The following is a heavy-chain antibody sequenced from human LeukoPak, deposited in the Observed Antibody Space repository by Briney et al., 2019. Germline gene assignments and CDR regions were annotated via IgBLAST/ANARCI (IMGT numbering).Heavy chain of an antibody. CDR1: GGSISSGGYY. J-gene: IGHJ3*02. Sequence: SETLSLTCTVSGGSISSGGYYWSCIRQPPGKGLECIGYIYHSGSTYYNPSLKSRVTMSVDTSKNQFSLKLSSVTAADTAVYYCARQMRYDFWSGYLDAFDIWGQGTMVTVSS. CDR2: IYHSGST. V-gene: IGHV4-30-2*01. D-gene: IGHD3-3*01. CDR3: ARQMRYDFWSGYLDAFDI.